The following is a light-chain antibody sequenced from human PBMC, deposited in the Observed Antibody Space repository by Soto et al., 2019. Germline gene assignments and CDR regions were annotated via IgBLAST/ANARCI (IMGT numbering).Light chain of an antibody. CDR3: VAWDDSLNGYVV. CDR2: SNN. V-gene: IGLV1-44*01. Sequence: QSVLTQPPSASGIPGQRVTISCSGSSSNIGSNTVNWYQQLPGTAPKLVIYSNNQRPSGVPDRFSGSKSGTSASLAICGLQSEDEADYYCVAWDDSLNGYVVFGGGTKVTVL. CDR1: SSNIGSNT. J-gene: IGLJ2*01.